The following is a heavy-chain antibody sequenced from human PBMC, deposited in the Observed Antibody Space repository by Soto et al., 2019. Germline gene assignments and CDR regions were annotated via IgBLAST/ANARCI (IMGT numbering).Heavy chain of an antibody. J-gene: IGHJ4*02. V-gene: IGHV3-64*01. CDR3: ARGGRGYEFDY. D-gene: IGHD5-12*01. CDR1: GFTFSRYA. CDR2: ISSNGGST. Sequence: EVQLVESGGGLVQPGGSLRLSCAASGFTFSRYAMHWVRQAPGKGLEYVSPISSNGGSTYYASSVKGRFTISRDNPKNTLYLQMGSLRPEDTAVYYCARGGRGYEFDYWGQGTLVTVSS.